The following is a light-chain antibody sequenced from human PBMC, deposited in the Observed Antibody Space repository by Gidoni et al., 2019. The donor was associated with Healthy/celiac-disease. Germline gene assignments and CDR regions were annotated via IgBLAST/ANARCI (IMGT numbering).Light chain of an antibody. CDR3: QAWDSSTHVV. CDR2: QDS. V-gene: IGLV3-1*01. J-gene: IGLJ2*01. CDR1: KLGDKY. Sequence: SYELTQPPSVSVSPGQTASITCPGDKLGDKYACWYQQKPGQSPVLGIYQDSKRPSGIPERFSGSNSGNTATLTISGTQAMDEADYYCQAWDSSTHVVFGGGTKLTVL.